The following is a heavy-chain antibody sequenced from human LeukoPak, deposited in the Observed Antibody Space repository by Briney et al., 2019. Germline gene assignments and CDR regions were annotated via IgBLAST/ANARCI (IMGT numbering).Heavy chain of an antibody. CDR3: TTAQSFNSSGSLAY. Sequence: GGSLRLSCIVSGFTFSEAWMTWVRQAPGKGLEWVGRFTSKTDGGTTDYAAPVRGRFTISRDDSKDTLYLQMNSLKTEDTAVYYCTTAQSFNSSGSLAYWGQGTLVTVSS. V-gene: IGHV3-15*01. CDR2: FTSKTDGGTT. CDR1: GFTFSEAW. J-gene: IGHJ4*02. D-gene: IGHD3-22*01.